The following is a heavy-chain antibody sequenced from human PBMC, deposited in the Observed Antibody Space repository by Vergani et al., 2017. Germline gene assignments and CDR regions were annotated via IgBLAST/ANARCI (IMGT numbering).Heavy chain of an antibody. Sequence: QVQLQQWGAGLLKPSETLSLTCAVYGGSFSGYYWSWIRQPPGKGLEWIGEINHSGSTNYNPSLKSRFTISVDTSKNQFSLKLSSVTAADTAVYYCARGTVPAAMDWGQGTLVTVSS. CDR3: ARGTVPAAMD. J-gene: IGHJ4*02. CDR2: INHSGST. CDR1: GGSFSGYY. D-gene: IGHD2-2*01. V-gene: IGHV4-34*01.